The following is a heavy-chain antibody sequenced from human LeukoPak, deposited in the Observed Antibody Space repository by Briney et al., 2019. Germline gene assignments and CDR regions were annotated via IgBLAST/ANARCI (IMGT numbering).Heavy chain of an antibody. CDR1: GFIVSTNY. CDR3: ARVAVERLYHYDTSGYHLDY. J-gene: IGHJ4*02. Sequence: GGSLRLSCAASGFIVSTNYMSWVRQAPGKGLEWVSVIYSGGTTYYADFVKGRFTISRDNSKNTLYLQMNSLRAEDTAVYYCARVAVERLYHYDTSGYHLDYWGQGILVTVSS. CDR2: IYSGGTT. V-gene: IGHV3-53*01. D-gene: IGHD3-22*01.